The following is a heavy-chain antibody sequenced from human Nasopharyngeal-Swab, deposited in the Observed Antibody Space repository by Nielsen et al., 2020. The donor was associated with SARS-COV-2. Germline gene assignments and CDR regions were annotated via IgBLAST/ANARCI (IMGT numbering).Heavy chain of an antibody. CDR3: SGHYFDFWSGYHPLDY. CDR1: GFSFSGSA. Sequence: GESLKISCAASGFSFSGSAMHWVRQASGKGLEWLGRIRSKANNYATSYAASVEGKFTISRDDSKNTAYLQMNSLITEDTAVYFCSGHYFDFWSGYHPLDYWGQGARVTVSS. J-gene: IGHJ4*02. D-gene: IGHD3-3*01. CDR2: IRSKANNYAT. V-gene: IGHV3-73*01.